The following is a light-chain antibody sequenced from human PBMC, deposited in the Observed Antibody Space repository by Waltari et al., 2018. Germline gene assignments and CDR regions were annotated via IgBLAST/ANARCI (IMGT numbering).Light chain of an antibody. CDR3: QVWDSSPGYV. CDR1: NIGIKS. CDR2: DDS. J-gene: IGLJ1*01. Sequence: SFVLTQPPSVSVAPGQTARIPCGGNNIGIKSVHWYQQKPGQAPVLVVYDDSDRRSGIPERFSGSNSGNTATLTISRVEAGDEADYYCQVWDSSPGYVFGTGTRVTVL. V-gene: IGLV3-21*02.